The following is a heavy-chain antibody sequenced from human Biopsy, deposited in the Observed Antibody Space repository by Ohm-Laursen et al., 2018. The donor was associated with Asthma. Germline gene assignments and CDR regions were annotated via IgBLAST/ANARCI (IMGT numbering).Heavy chain of an antibody. D-gene: IGHD6-13*01. V-gene: IGHV4-59*07. CDR1: PGSINDYY. J-gene: IGHJ4*02. CDR3: ARATSTWSQSGPHYFDH. Sequence: SDTLSLTCTVSPGSINDYYWNWIRQFPGKGLEWIGYVHSTGSTRFNPSLESRLTISVDTSVDQVSLKLTSVTAADTAVYYCARATSTWSQSGPHYFDHWGQGTLVTVSS. CDR2: VHSTGST.